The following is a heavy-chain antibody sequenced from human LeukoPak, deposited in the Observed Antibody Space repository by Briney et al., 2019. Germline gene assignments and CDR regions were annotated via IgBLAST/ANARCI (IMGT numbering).Heavy chain of an antibody. V-gene: IGHV1-2*02. CDR1: GYTFTGYY. D-gene: IGHD6-6*01. CDR2: ISPNSGGT. CDR3: ARGLEYSSSLGY. Sequence: ASVKVSCKASGYTFTGYYMHWVRQAPGQGLEWMGWISPNSGGTNYAQKFQGRVTMTRDTSISTAYMELSRLRSDDTAVYYCARGLEYSSSLGYWGQGTLVTVSS. J-gene: IGHJ4*02.